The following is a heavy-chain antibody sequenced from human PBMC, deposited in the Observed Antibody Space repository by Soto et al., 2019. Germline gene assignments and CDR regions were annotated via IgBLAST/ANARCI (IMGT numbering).Heavy chain of an antibody. J-gene: IGHJ4*02. D-gene: IGHD6-13*01. V-gene: IGHV1-18*01. Sequence: QIQLVQSGAEVKQPGASVKVSCKASGYTFISYGISWVRQAPGQGLEWMGWISPYTANTNYAQKLQGRVTMTTETATSTAYMDLRSLRSDDSAVYYCARAVYSTRWYGVISTGAHGVEIDYWGQGTLVTVSS. CDR2: ISPYTANT. CDR1: GYTFISYG. CDR3: ARAVYSTRWYGVISTGAHGVEIDY.